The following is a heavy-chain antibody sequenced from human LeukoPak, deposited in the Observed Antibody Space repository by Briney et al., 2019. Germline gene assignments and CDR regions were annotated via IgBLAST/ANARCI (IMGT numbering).Heavy chain of an antibody. CDR3: ARADRDPRWLDP. CDR1: GGSISSYY. V-gene: IGHV4-4*07. J-gene: IGHJ5*02. Sequence: SETLSLTCTVSGGSISSYYWTWIRQSAGKGLEWIGRINTSGSTNYNPSLRSRVTMSVNTSKNQFSLNLTSVTAADTAVYSCARADRDPRWLDPWGQGTLVTVSS. CDR2: INTSGST.